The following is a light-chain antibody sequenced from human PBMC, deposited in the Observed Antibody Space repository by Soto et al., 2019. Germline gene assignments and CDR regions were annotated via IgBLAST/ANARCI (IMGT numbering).Light chain of an antibody. J-gene: IGKJ5*01. V-gene: IGKV3-11*01. CDR3: QQRSNWIT. Sequence: VVMTQSPGTLSFSPCERATLSCSSSQSVSIYLAWYQQKPGQAPRLLIYDASNRATGIPARFSGSGSGTDFTLTISSLEPKDFAVYYCQQRSNWITFGQGTRLEIK. CDR1: QSVSIY. CDR2: DAS.